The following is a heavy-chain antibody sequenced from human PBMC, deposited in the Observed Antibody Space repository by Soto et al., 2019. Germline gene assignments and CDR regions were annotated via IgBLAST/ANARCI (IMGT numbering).Heavy chain of an antibody. Sequence: PSETLSLTCTVSGGSISSYYWSWIRQPPGKGLEWIGYIYYSGSTNYNPSLKSRVTISVDTSKNQFSLKLSSVTAADTAVYYCAREGGAFIGSGLYNWFDPWGQGTLVTVSS. D-gene: IGHD2-15*01. CDR2: IYYSGST. J-gene: IGHJ5*02. CDR1: GGSISSYY. CDR3: AREGGAFIGSGLYNWFDP. V-gene: IGHV4-59*01.